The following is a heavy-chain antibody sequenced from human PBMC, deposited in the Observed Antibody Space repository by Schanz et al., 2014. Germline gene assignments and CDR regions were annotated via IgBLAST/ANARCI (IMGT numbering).Heavy chain of an antibody. CDR2: ITYDGSNK. CDR1: GFTFSRHA. V-gene: IGHV3-30*04. Sequence: QVELVESGGGVVQPGRSLRLSCAASGFTFSRHAMHWVRQAAGKGLEWVAAITYDGSNKYYADSVKGRFTISRDNSKNTLYLQMNSLRAEDTAVYYCARKMTTVTTRGSYFDYWGQGTLVTVSS. D-gene: IGHD4-17*01. CDR3: ARKMTTVTTRGSYFDY. J-gene: IGHJ4*02.